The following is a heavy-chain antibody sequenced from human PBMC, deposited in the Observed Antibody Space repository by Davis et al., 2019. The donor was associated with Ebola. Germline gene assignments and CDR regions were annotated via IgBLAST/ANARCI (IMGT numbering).Heavy chain of an antibody. J-gene: IGHJ4*02. V-gene: IGHV4-59*12. CDR3: ARASSGSYSFDY. CDR1: GGSITTYY. D-gene: IGHD1-26*01. CDR2: LHYSGST. Sequence: MPSETLSLTCTVSGGSITTYYWGWIRQSPEKGLEWIGYLHYSGSTNYNPSLKSRVTTSVDKSKNQFSLKLSSVTAADTAVYYCARASSGSYSFDYWGQGTLVTVSS.